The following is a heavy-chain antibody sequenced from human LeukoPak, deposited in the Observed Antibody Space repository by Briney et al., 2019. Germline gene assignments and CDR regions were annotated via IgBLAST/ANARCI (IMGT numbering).Heavy chain of an antibody. D-gene: IGHD1-14*01. CDR3: AKETGNRGHHYGHY. Sequence: GGSQRLLCAASGFTFSSYAMSWVRQAPGKGLEWVSGISGSGGSTYYPDSVKGRLTISRDNSKNTLYLQMNSLRAEDTAVYYCAKETGNRGHHYGHYWGQGTLVTVSS. CDR2: ISGSGGST. J-gene: IGHJ4*02. CDR1: GFTFSSYA. V-gene: IGHV3-23*01.